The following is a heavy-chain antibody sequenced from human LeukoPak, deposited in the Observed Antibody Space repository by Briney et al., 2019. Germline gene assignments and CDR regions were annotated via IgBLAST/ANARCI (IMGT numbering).Heavy chain of an antibody. V-gene: IGHV3-21*01. CDR2: ISSSSSYI. CDR3: ARGGSIAARRDDY. D-gene: IGHD6-6*01. CDR1: GFTFSSYS. Sequence: GGSLRLSCAASGFTFSSYSMNWVRQAPGKGLEWVSSISSSSSYIYYADSVEGRFTISRDNAKNSLYLQMNSLRAEDTAVYYCARGGSIAARRDDYWGQGTLVTVSS. J-gene: IGHJ4*02.